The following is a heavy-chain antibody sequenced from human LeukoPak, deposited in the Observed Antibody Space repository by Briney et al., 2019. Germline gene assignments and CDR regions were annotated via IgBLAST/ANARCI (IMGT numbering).Heavy chain of an antibody. Sequence: PSETLSLTCAVYGGSFSGYYWSWIRQPPGKGLEWIGEINHSGSTNYNPSLKSRVTISVDTSKNQFSLKMSSVTAADTDVYYCARGLRKASSSWYNSWFDPWGQGTLVTVSS. CDR1: GGSFSGYY. V-gene: IGHV4-34*01. D-gene: IGHD6-13*01. J-gene: IGHJ5*02. CDR3: ARGLRKASSSWYNSWFDP. CDR2: INHSGST.